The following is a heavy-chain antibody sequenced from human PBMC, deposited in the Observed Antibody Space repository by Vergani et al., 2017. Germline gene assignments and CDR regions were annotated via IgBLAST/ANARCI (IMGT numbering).Heavy chain of an antibody. CDR1: GFTFSSYA. Sequence: VQLVESGGGLVQPGGSLRLSCAASGFTFSSYAMHWVRQAPGKGLEWVAVISYDGSNKYYADSVKGRFTISRDNSKNTLYLQMNSLRAEDTAVYYFARAEIKAAAGSGGEFDYWGQGTLVTVSS. V-gene: IGHV3-30*04. J-gene: IGHJ4*02. CDR2: ISYDGSNK. CDR3: ARAEIKAAAGSGGEFDY. D-gene: IGHD6-13*01.